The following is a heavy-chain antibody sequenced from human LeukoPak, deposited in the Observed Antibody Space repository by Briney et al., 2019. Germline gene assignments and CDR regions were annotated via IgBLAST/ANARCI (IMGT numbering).Heavy chain of an antibody. Sequence: ASVKLSCKASGYTFTSYYMHWVRQAPGQGLEWMGVINPSGGTTNYAQTFQGRITMTRDTSTSSVYMELSSLRSEDPAVYYCARFAVHRRLAVNGQFGLDYWGQGTLVTVSS. CDR1: GYTFTSYY. CDR2: INPSGGTT. D-gene: IGHD6-19*01. V-gene: IGHV1-46*01. CDR3: ARFAVHRRLAVNGQFGLDY. J-gene: IGHJ4*02.